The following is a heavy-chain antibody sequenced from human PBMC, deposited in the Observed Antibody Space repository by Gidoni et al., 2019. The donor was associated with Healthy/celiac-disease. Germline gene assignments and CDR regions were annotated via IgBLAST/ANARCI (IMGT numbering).Heavy chain of an antibody. CDR1: GGSFSSYT. D-gene: IGHD5-18*01. J-gene: IGHJ4*02. V-gene: IGHV1-69*08. CDR2: IITILGIA. Sequence: QVQLVQSGAEVKQPGSSVKVSCKASGGSFSSYTISWVRQAPGQGLEWMGRIITILGIANYAQKFQGRVTITADKSTSTAYMELSRLRAEDTAVYYCARDQRGYSYGYADYWGQGTLVTVSS. CDR3: ARDQRGYSYGYADY.